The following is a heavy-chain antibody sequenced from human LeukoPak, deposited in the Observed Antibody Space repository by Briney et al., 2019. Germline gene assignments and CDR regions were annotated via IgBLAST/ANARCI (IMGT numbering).Heavy chain of an antibody. CDR1: GFTFSDYY. J-gene: IGHJ4*02. D-gene: IGHD1-26*01. CDR2: ISSSSSYT. V-gene: IGHV3-11*06. CDR3: ARDKWELLLFDY. Sequence: GGSLRLSCAASGFTFSDYYMSWIRQAPGKGLEWVSYISSSSSYTNYADSVKGRFTISRDNAKNSLYLQMNSLRAEDTAVYYCARDKWELLLFDYRGQGTLVTVSS.